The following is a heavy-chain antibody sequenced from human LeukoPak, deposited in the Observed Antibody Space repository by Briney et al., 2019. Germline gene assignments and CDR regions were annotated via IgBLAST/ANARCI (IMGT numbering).Heavy chain of an antibody. CDR3: ARAPGDCSSTSCYGGNWFDP. J-gene: IGHJ5*02. CDR2: INHSGST. CDR1: GGSFSGYY. Sequence: SETLSLTCAAYGGSFSGYYWSWIRQPPGKGLEWIGEINHSGSTNYNPSLKSRVTISVDTSKNQFSLKLSSVTAADTAVYYCARAPGDCSSTSCYGGNWFDPWGQGTLVTVSS. V-gene: IGHV4-34*01. D-gene: IGHD2-2*01.